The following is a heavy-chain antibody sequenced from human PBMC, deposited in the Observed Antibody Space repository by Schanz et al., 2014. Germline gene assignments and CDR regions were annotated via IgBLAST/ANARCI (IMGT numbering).Heavy chain of an antibody. J-gene: IGHJ3*01. D-gene: IGHD5-12*01. CDR1: GFTVNTHY. CDR3: ARDGGRDGYNLAFDV. V-gene: IGHV3-53*01. Sequence: EVQLVESGGGLIQPGGSLRLSCAVSGFTVNTHYMSWVRQAPGKGLEWISSMYINSGSTQYADSVKGGFIISRDSSKNTLFLQMNSLRAEDTAVYFCARDGGRDGYNLAFDVWGQGTLVTVSS. CDR2: MYINSGST.